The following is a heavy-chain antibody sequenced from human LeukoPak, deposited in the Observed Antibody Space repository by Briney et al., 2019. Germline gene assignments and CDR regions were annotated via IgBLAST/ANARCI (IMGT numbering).Heavy chain of an antibody. CDR3: ASDRYSSSWSFYYYYMDV. CDR1: GGTFISYA. V-gene: IGHV1-69*06. Sequence: ASVKVSCKASGGTFISYAISWVRQAPGQGLEWRGGIIPIFGTANYAQKFQGRVTITADKSTSTAYMELSSLISEDTAVYYCASDRYSSSWSFYYYYMDVWGKGTTVTVSS. D-gene: IGHD6-13*01. J-gene: IGHJ6*03. CDR2: IIPIFGTA.